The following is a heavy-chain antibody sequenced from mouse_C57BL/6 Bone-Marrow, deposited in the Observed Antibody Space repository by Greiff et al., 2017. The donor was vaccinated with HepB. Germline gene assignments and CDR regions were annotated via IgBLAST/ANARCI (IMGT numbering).Heavy chain of an antibody. V-gene: IGHV7-3*01. D-gene: IGHD1-1*01. J-gene: IGHJ3*01. CDR1: GFTFTDYY. CDR2: IRNKANGYTT. Sequence: EVMLVESGGGLVQPGGSLSLSCAASGFTFTDYYMSWVRQPPGKALEWLGFIRNKANGYTTEYSASVKGRFTISRDNSSSILYLQMNDLRAEDSATDYGARYIDYGSSYGFAYWGQGTLVTVSA. CDR3: ARYIDYGSSYGFAY.